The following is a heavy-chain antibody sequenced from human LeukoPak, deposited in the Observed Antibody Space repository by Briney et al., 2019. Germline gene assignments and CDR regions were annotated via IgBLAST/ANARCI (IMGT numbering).Heavy chain of an antibody. CDR1: GFTVSSNY. Sequence: PGGSLRLSCAASGFTVSSNYMSWVRQAPGKGLEWVSYISSSSSTIYYADSVKGRFTISRDNAKNSLYLQMNSLRAEDTAVYYCAATQGSLGVWGQGTMVTVSS. V-gene: IGHV3-48*04. J-gene: IGHJ3*01. CDR3: AATQGSLGV. CDR2: ISSSSSTI. D-gene: IGHD3-16*01.